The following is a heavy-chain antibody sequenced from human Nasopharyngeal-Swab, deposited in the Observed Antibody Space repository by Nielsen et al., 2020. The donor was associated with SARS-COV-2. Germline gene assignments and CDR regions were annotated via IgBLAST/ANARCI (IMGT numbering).Heavy chain of an antibody. CDR2: MNPNSGNT. CDR3: ARAMELHADY. J-gene: IGHJ4*02. CDR1: GYNFTTYD. Sequence: ASVKVSCKASGYNFTTYDFNWVRQATGQGLEWMGWMNPNSGNTGYAQKFQGRVTMTRNTSIRTAYMELSSLRSEDTAVYYCARAMELHADYWGQGTLVTVSS. V-gene: IGHV1-8*01. D-gene: IGHD1-26*01.